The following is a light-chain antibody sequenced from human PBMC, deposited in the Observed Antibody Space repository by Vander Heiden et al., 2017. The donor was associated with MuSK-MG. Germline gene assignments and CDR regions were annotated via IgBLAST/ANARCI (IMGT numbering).Light chain of an antibody. V-gene: IGKV3-20*01. CDR3: QQYGSSPT. Sequence: EIVLTQSPGTLSLSPGERATLSCRASQSVTSNYLAWYQQKPGQASRLLIYGASSRVTGVPDRFSGSGSGTDFTLTISRLEPEDFAVYYCQQYGSSPTFGPGTKVDIK. CDR2: GAS. CDR1: QSVTSNY. J-gene: IGKJ3*01.